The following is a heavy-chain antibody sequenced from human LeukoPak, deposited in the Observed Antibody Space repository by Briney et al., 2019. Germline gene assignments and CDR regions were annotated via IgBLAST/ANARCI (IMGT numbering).Heavy chain of an antibody. D-gene: IGHD3-3*01. Sequence: TSETLSLTCTVSGGSISSSSYYWGWIRQPPGKGLEGIGSIYYSGSTYYNPSLKSRVTISVDTSKNQFSLKLSYVTAADTAVYYCARQPQDFWCGYGNWFDPWGQGTLVTVSS. J-gene: IGHJ5*02. V-gene: IGHV4-39*01. CDR3: ARQPQDFWCGYGNWFDP. CDR2: IYYSGST. CDR1: GGSISSSSYY.